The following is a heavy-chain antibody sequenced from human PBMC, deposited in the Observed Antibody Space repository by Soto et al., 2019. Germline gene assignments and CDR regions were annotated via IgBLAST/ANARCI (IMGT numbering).Heavy chain of an antibody. CDR3: ASYDFWSGYSFDY. J-gene: IGHJ4*02. Sequence: SETLSLTCTVSGGSISSSSYYWGWIRQPLGKGLEWIGSIYYSGSTYYNPSLKSRVTISVDTSKNQFSLKLSSVTAADTAVYYCASYDFWSGYSFDYWGQGTLVTVSS. CDR2: IYYSGST. D-gene: IGHD3-3*01. CDR1: GGSISSSSYY. V-gene: IGHV4-39*01.